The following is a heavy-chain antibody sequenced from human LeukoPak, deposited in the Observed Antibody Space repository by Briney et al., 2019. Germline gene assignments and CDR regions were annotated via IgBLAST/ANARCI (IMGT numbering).Heavy chain of an antibody. CDR3: ARDKNDAFDI. J-gene: IGHJ3*02. CDR1: GFTFSSYE. Sequence: GGSLSLSCSASGFTFSSYEMMWVRQAPGQELEWVSYISRSGSTIYYADSVKGRFTITRDNSKNSLYLQMNSLRAEDTAVYYCARDKNDAFDIWGQGTMVTVSS. V-gene: IGHV3-48*03. CDR2: ISRSGSTI.